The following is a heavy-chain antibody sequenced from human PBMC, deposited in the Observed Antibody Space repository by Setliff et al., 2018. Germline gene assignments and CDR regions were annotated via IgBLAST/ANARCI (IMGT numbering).Heavy chain of an antibody. CDR2: INIGGGSA. D-gene: IGHD2-8*01. V-gene: IGHV1-46*01. Sequence: ASVKVSCKASGYTFTNDYMYWLRQAPGLGPEWMGIINIGGGSARYAQKFQDRVTMTRDTSTSTVYIEVSSLRSDDTAVYYCSRLVRYCTTTTCQSVPGAEVWGQGTLVTVSS. J-gene: IGHJ4*02. CDR1: GYTFTNDY. CDR3: SRLVRYCTTTTCQSVPGAEV.